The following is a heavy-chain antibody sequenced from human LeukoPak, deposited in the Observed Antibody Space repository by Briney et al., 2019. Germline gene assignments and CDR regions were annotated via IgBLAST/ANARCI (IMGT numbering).Heavy chain of an antibody. Sequence: PGGSLRLSCAASGFTFSSYAMSWVRQAPGKGLERVSAISGSGGSTYYADSVKGRFTISRDNSKNTLYLQMNSLRAEDTAVYYCAKPRLEYYDSSGFDYWGQGTLVTVSS. CDR2: ISGSGGST. CDR3: AKPRLEYYDSSGFDY. D-gene: IGHD3-22*01. V-gene: IGHV3-23*01. J-gene: IGHJ4*02. CDR1: GFTFSSYA.